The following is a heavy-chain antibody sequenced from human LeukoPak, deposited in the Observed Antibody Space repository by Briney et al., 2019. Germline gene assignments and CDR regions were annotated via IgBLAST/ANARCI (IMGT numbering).Heavy chain of an antibody. CDR2: IKEDGTAK. V-gene: IGHV3-7*01. D-gene: IGHD3-22*01. Sequence: PGGSLRLSCAASGFTFSSSWMAWVRQAPGKGLEWVGNIKEDGTAKNYVVSVRGRFTIFRDNAKNSLYLQMNSLRGEDTAVYYCARTVDSSGFSCFQFWGQGTLVTVSS. J-gene: IGHJ1*01. CDR1: GFTFSSSW. CDR3: ARTVDSSGFSCFQF.